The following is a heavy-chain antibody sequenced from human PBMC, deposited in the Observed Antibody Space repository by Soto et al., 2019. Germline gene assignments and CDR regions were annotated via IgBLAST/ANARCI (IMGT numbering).Heavy chain of an antibody. CDR2: IWYDGSNK. D-gene: IGHD3-22*01. V-gene: IGHV3-33*01. CDR3: ARVLLEDYGSSGYYFYYYYYGMDV. CDR1: GFTFSSYG. J-gene: IGHJ6*02. Sequence: GGSLRLSCAASGFTFSSYGMHWVRQAPGKGLEWVAVIWYDGSNKYYADSVKGRFTISRDNSKNTLYLQMNSLRAEDTAVYYCARVLLEDYGSSGYYFYYYYYGMDVWGQGTTVTVSS.